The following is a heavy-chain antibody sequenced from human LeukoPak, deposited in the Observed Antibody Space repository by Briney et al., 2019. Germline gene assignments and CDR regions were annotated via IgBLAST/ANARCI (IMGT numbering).Heavy chain of an antibody. Sequence: ASVKVSCRASGYTFTSYDINWVRQATGQGLEWMGWMNPDSGNTGYAQKFQGRVAMTRNTSINTAYMELSSLRSEDTAVYYCARILGFQLLPWGQGTLVTVSS. CDR3: ARILGFQLLP. J-gene: IGHJ5*02. D-gene: IGHD1-1*01. CDR1: GYTFTSYD. V-gene: IGHV1-8*01. CDR2: MNPDSGNT.